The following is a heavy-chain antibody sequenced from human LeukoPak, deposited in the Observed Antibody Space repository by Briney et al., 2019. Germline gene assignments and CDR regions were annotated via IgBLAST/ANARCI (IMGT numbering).Heavy chain of an antibody. Sequence: GESLKISRRSSGYSFTSYWNDWVRQMPGKGLEGMGIIYPGDSDTRYSPSFQGQVTISADKSISTAYQQWSSLKASDTAMYYCARQGSYRFPFYYWGQGTLVTVSS. J-gene: IGHJ4*02. V-gene: IGHV5-51*01. D-gene: IGHD3-16*02. CDR1: GYSFTSYW. CDR2: IYPGDSDT. CDR3: ARQGSYRFPFYY.